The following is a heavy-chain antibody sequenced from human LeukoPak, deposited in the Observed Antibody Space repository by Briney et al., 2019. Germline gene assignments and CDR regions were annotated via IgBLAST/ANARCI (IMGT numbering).Heavy chain of an antibody. CDR3: ARGPTAAGYFDY. CDR1: GASIFSDY. D-gene: IGHD6-13*01. Sequence: PSETLSLTCTVSGASIFSDYWSWIRQPPGRRPEWIGYIYSSGTTKYNPSLQSRVTISIDTSKNQFSLKLTSMTAADTAVYYCARGPTAAGYFDYWGQGTLVTVSS. J-gene: IGHJ4*02. V-gene: IGHV4-4*09. CDR2: IYSSGTT.